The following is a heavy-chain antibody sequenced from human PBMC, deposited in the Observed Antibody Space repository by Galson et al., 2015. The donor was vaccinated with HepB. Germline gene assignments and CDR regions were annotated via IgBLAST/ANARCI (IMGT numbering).Heavy chain of an antibody. V-gene: IGHV3-30*18. CDR2: RSPDGSYR. CDR1: GFNFNDYA. D-gene: IGHD6-13*01. Sequence: LRLSCAASGFNFNDYAMHWVRQAPGKGLEWLAARSPDGSYRPYADHVKGRFTTSRDNSANTLSLQMNSPRPEDTAIYYCAKDVYSWGAVGTIDYWGRGTLVTVSS. J-gene: IGHJ4*02. CDR3: AKDVYSWGAVGTIDY.